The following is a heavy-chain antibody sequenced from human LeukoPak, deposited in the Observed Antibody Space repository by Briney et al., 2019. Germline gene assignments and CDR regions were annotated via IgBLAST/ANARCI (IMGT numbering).Heavy chain of an antibody. Sequence: PGGSLRLSCAASGFTFSGYGMHWVRQAPGKGLEWVAVIWYDGSNKYCADSVKGRFTISRDNSKNTLYLQMNSLRAEDTAVYYCAKEVSGDYYYYMDVWGKGTTVTVSS. CDR3: AKEVSGDYYYYMDV. CDR1: GFTFSGYG. CDR2: IWYDGSNK. D-gene: IGHD3-10*01. J-gene: IGHJ6*03. V-gene: IGHV3-33*06.